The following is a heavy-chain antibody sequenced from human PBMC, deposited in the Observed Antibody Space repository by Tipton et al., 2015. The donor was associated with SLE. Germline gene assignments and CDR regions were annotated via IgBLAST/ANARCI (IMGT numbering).Heavy chain of an antibody. J-gene: IGHJ4*02. CDR1: GFTFNSYA. Sequence: GSLRLSCAATGFTFNSYAMNWVRQAPGKGLEWVSVIYSAGNTYYADSVKGRFTISRDNTKNTLYLQMNSLRAEDTAVYYCAGALILNFDYWGQGTLVTVSS. V-gene: IGHV3-23*03. D-gene: IGHD2/OR15-2a*01. CDR3: AGALILNFDY. CDR2: IYSAGNT.